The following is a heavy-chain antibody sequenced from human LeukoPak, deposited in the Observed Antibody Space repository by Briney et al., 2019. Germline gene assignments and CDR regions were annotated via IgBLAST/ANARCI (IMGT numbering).Heavy chain of an antibody. J-gene: IGHJ4*02. CDR1: GLTFSNYS. D-gene: IGHD3-16*02. V-gene: IGHV3-21*01. Sequence: PGGSLRLSCAASGLTFSNYSMSWVRQAPGKGLEWVSSISSSSNYIYYADSVNGRFTISRDNAKNSLYLQMNSLRDEDTAVYYCARGVVSYYDYVWGSYRSLPPIDYWGQGTLVTVSS. CDR3: ARGVVSYYDYVWGSYRSLPPIDY. CDR2: ISSSSNYI.